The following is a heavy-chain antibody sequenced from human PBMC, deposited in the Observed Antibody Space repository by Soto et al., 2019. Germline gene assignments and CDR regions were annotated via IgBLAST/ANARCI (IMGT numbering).Heavy chain of an antibody. V-gene: IGHV5-51*01. CDR1: GYSFTIYW. CDR2: IYPGDSDT. CDR3: ARHLPRSLGMDV. J-gene: IGHJ6*02. Sequence: PGVSLKISGKGSGYSFTIYWTGWVRQMPGKGLEWMGIIYPGDSDTRYSPSSQGHVTISADKSISTAYLQWSSLKASDTAVYYCARHLPRSLGMDVWGQGSTVTVSS.